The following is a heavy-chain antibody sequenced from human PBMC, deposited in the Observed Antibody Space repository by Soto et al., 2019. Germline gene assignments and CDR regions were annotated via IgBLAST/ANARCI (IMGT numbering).Heavy chain of an antibody. D-gene: IGHD4-17*01. CDR3: ADGDYSENWFDP. CDR2: IYYSGSI. Sequence: SETLSLTCTVSGGSISSHYWSWIRQPPGKGLEWIGYIYYSGSINYNPSLKSRVTISVDTSKNQFSLKVSSVTAADTAIYYCADGDYSENWFDPWGQGTLVTVSS. J-gene: IGHJ5*02. V-gene: IGHV4-59*11. CDR1: GGSISSHY.